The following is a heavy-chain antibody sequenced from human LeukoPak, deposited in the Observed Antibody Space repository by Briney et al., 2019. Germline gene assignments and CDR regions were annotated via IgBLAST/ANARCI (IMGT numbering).Heavy chain of an antibody. CDR2: IKQDESEK. CDR1: GFTFSNYW. CDR3: ARAARQSDF. D-gene: IGHD6-6*01. J-gene: IGHJ4*02. Sequence: GGSLRLSCAASGFTFSNYWMTWVRQARGKGLEWVANIKQDESEKYYVDSVKGRFTISRDNAKNSLYLQMNSLRVEDTAVYYCARAARQSDFWGQGTLVTVSS. V-gene: IGHV3-7*01.